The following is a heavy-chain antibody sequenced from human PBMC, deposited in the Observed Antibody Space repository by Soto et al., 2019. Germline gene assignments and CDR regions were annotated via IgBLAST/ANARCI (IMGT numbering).Heavy chain of an antibody. J-gene: IGHJ4*02. Sequence: PSETLSLTCTVSGGSVSSGSYYWSWIRQPPGKGLEWIGYIYYSGSTNYNPSLKSRVTISVDTSKNQFSLKLSSVTAADTAVYYCARDDRGDGYNYGLDYWGQGTLVTVSS. CDR1: GGSVSSGSYY. CDR3: ARDDRGDGYNYGLDY. V-gene: IGHV4-61*01. CDR2: IYYSGST. D-gene: IGHD5-12*01.